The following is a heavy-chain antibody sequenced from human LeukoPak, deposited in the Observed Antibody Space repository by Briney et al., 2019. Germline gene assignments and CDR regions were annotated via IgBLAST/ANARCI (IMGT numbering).Heavy chain of an antibody. D-gene: IGHD3-9*01. Sequence: SQTLSLTCAISGDSVSSNSAAWNWIMQSPSRGLEWLGRTYYRSKWYNDYAVSVKSRITINPDTSKNQFSLQLNSVTPEDTAVYYCARVHDIPIKRAFDIWGQGTMVTVSS. CDR3: ARVHDIPIKRAFDI. V-gene: IGHV6-1*01. CDR2: TYYRSKWYN. J-gene: IGHJ3*02. CDR1: GDSVSSNSAA.